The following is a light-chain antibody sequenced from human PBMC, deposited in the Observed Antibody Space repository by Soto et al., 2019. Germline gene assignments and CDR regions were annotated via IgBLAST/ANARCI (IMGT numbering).Light chain of an antibody. V-gene: IGLV2-23*01. CDR2: EGT. J-gene: IGLJ2*01. Sequence: QSALTQPASVSGPPGQSIVISCNGSSSDVGSYDLVSWYLQYPGKAPKVIIFEGTKRPSGVSDRFSGSKSGNTASLTISGLQTEDEADYYCEVWDANLSGPLFGGGTKLTVL. CDR3: EVWDANLSGPL. CDR1: SSDVGSYDL.